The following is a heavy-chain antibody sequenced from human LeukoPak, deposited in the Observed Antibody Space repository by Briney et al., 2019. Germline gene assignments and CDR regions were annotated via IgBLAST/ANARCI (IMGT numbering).Heavy chain of an antibody. V-gene: IGHV5-51*01. D-gene: IGHD3-10*01. CDR1: GYSFTNYY. CDR3: ARLRNFGSGSYAFDL. J-gene: IGHJ3*01. CDR2: IFPADSDT. Sequence: GESLKISCKGSGYSFTNYYIAWVRRTPGKGLEWMGIIFPADSDTRYSPSFQGQVTISADKSITTAYLQWSDLKASDTAMYYCARLRNFGSGSYAFDLWGQGTMVIVSS.